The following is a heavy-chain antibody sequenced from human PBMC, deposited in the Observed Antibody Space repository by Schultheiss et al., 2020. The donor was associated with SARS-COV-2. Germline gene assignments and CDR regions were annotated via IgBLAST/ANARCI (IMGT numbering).Heavy chain of an antibody. V-gene: IGHV3-21*04. J-gene: IGHJ4*02. D-gene: IGHD3-10*01. CDR3: ARDYYGSGSYLDY. CDR1: GFTFSGYS. Sequence: GSLKISCAASGFTFSGYSMNWVRQAPGKGLEWVSSISSSSSYIYYADSVKGRFTISRDNAKNTLYLQMNSLRAEDTAVYYCARDYYGSGSYLDYWGQGTLVTVSS. CDR2: ISSSSSYI.